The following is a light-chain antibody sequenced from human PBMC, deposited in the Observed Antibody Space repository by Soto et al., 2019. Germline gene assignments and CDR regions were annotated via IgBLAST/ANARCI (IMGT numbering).Light chain of an antibody. CDR2: DVS. Sequence: QSVLTQPASVSGSPGQSITISCTGTTSDIGDSKYVSWYQQHPGKAPKLMIYDVSNRPSGVSNRFSGSKSGNTASLTISGLQAEDKADYYCSSYTSSGTVLFGGGTK. J-gene: IGLJ3*02. CDR3: SSYTSSGTVL. V-gene: IGLV2-14*03. CDR1: TSDIGDSKY.